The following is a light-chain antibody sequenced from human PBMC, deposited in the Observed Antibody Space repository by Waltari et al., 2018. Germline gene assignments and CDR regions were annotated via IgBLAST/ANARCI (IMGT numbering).Light chain of an antibody. CDR1: QSVLSTSNNRNY. CDR3: QQYYTTPLT. V-gene: IGKV4-1*01. CDR2: WAS. J-gene: IGKJ4*01. Sequence: DIVMTQSPDSVAVSLGERATINCMSSQSVLSTSNNRNYLAWYQQKPGQPPKLLLYWASTRESGVPDRFSGSGSGTDFTLSISSLQAEDAAVYYCQQYYTTPLTFGGGTKVEIK.